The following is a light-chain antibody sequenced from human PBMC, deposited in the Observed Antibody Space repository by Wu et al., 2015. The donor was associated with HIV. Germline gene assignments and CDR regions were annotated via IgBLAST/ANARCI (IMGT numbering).Light chain of an antibody. J-gene: IGKJ2*01. CDR1: QSVSSY. CDR3: QQYGSSPYT. V-gene: IGKV3-20*01. CDR2: DAS. Sequence: EIVLTQSPATLSLSPGERATLSCRASQSVSSYLAWYQQKPGQAPRLLIYDASNRATDIPDRFSGSGSGTDFSLTISRLEPEDFAVYYCQQYGSSPYTFGQGTKLQIK.